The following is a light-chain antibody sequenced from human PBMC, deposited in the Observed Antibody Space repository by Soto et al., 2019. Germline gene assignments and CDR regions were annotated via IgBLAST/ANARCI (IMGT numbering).Light chain of an antibody. CDR2: GAS. J-gene: IGKJ1*01. CDR1: QSVSANY. CDR3: KQDGSSPWT. V-gene: IGKV3-20*01. Sequence: EIVLTQSPDTLSLSPGERATLSCRASQSVSANYLAWYQQKPGQAPRLLIYGASSRATGIPDRFSGSGSGTDFTLTISRLEPEDFAVYYCKQDGSSPWTFGQGTKVEIK.